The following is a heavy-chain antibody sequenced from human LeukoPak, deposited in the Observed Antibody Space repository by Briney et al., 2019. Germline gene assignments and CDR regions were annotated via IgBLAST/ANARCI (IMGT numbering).Heavy chain of an antibody. CDR3: ARVGNYYDLKN. CDR2: INAYNANT. J-gene: IGHJ4*02. D-gene: IGHD3-22*01. CDR1: GYTFSSYS. V-gene: IGHV1-18*01. Sequence: ASVKVSCKASGYTFSSYSISWVRQAPGQGLEWMGCINAYNANTNYAQKLQGRVTMTTDTSASTAYMELRSLRADDTAVYYCARVGNYYDLKNWGQGTLVTVSS.